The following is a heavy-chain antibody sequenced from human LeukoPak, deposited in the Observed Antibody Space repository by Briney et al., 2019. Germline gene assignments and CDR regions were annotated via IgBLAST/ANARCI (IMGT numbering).Heavy chain of an antibody. V-gene: IGHV3-74*01. Sequence: SGGSLRLSCAASGFTLSSYWMYWVRQAPGKGLVWVSLITADGSGTRYADSVKGRFTISRDNAKTTLYIQMNTLRVEDPAVYYCARVALNSGRQEYGGRGTLLTVPS. CDR3: ARVALNSGRQEY. CDR2: ITADGSGT. CDR1: GFTLSSYW. J-gene: IGHJ4*02. D-gene: IGHD2/OR15-2a*01.